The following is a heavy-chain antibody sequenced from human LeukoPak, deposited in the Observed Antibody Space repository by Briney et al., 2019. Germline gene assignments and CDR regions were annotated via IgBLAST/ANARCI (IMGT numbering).Heavy chain of an antibody. Sequence: PGGSLRLSCAASGFTFSSYWMSWVRQAPGKGLEWVANIKQDGSEKYYVDSVKGRFTISRDNAKNSLYLQMNSLRAEDTALYHCARGGTPNLNYYGSGSYAYNWFDPWGQGTLVTVSS. CDR1: GFTFSSYW. CDR3: ARGGTPNLNYYGSGSYAYNWFDP. CDR2: IKQDGSEK. D-gene: IGHD3-10*01. J-gene: IGHJ5*02. V-gene: IGHV3-7*03.